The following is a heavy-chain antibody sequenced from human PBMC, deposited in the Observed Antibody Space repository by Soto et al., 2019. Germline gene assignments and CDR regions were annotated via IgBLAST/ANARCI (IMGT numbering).Heavy chain of an antibody. J-gene: IGHJ4*02. D-gene: IGHD4-17*01. V-gene: IGHV3-23*01. CDR1: GFTFDNYA. CDR2: ISGSAGST. CDR3: ANGRRYYGDHCYFEY. Sequence: GGSLRLSCAASGFTFDNYAMNWVRQAPGKGLEWVSAISGSAGSTYYADSVKGRFTISRENSKNTLYLQMNSLRAEDAAVYYCANGRRYYGDHCYFEYWGQGTLVTVSS.